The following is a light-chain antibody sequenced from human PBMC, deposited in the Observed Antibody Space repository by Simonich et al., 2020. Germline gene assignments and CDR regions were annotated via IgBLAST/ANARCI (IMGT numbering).Light chain of an antibody. CDR1: SSDVGGYNY. CDR3: SSYTSSSTRV. CDR2: DVR. Sequence: QSALTQPASVSGSPGHSITISCTGTSSDVGGYNYVSWYQQHPGKAPKLMIYDVRKRTSGVSKSFAGSKSGNTASLTISGLQAEDEADYYCSSYTSSSTRVFGGGTKLTVL. V-gene: IGLV2-14*03. J-gene: IGLJ3*02.